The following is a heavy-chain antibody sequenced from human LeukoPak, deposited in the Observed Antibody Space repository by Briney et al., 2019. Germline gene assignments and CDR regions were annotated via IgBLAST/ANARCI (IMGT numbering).Heavy chain of an antibody. D-gene: IGHD3-10*01. V-gene: IGHV3-74*01. CDR1: RFSFSNYW. CDR3: ARDIVSGSGSLDY. J-gene: IGHJ4*02. Sequence: GGSLRLSCAASRFSFSNYWMRWVRQAPGKGLVWVSRVKSDGSNPSYADSVKGRFTISRDNAENMLYLQMNALGAEDTAVYYCARDIVSGSGSLDYWGQGTLVTVSS. CDR2: VKSDGSNP.